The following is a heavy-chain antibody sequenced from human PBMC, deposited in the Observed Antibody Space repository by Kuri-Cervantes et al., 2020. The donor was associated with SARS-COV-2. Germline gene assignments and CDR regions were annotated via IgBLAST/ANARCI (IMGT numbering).Heavy chain of an antibody. CDR3: AKGSDFPDY. CDR1: GFTFSTYG. Sequence: GESLKISCAASGFTFSTYGMHWVRQPPGKGLEWVAFIQYDGGIEYHADSVKGRSTISRDNSKNTLYLQMDSLRAEDTAVYYCAKGSDFPDYWGQGTLVTVSS. J-gene: IGHJ4*02. V-gene: IGHV3-30*02. CDR2: IQYDGGIE. D-gene: IGHD3-3*01.